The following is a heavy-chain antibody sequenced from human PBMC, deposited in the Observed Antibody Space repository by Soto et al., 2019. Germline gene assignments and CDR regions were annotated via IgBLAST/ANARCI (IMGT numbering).Heavy chain of an antibody. CDR2: ISAYNGNT. CDR1: VYSFTRYG. V-gene: IGHV1-18*01. CDR3: ARARGYCAWLLES. J-gene: IGHJ4*02. Sequence: QVQLVPSGAEVKKPGDSVKVSCKASVYSFTRYGISGVRQAPGQGLEWMGWISAYNGNTNYAQKLQGRVTMTTDTSTSTAYRELRSLRSDDTAVYYCARARGYCAWLLESWGQGTLVTVSS. D-gene: IGHD3-9*01.